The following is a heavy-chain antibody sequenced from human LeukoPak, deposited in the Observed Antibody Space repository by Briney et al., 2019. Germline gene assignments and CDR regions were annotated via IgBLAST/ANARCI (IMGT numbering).Heavy chain of an antibody. D-gene: IGHD2-2*01. J-gene: IGHJ5*02. CDR3: TRAPIVVVPAAHYRYNWFDP. Sequence: SETLSLTCTVSGGSISSGGYYWSWIRQHPGKGLEWIGYIYYSESTYYNPSLKSRVTISVDTSKNQFSLKLSSVTAADTAVYYCTRAPIVVVPAAHYRYNWFDPWGQGTLVTVSS. CDR1: GGSISSGGYY. V-gene: IGHV4-31*03. CDR2: IYYSEST.